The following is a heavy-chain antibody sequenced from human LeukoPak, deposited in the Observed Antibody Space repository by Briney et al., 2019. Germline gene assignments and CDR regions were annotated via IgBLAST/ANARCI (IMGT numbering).Heavy chain of an antibody. D-gene: IGHD5-24*01. CDR2: INHSGST. J-gene: IGHJ3*02. V-gene: IGHV4-38-2*02. Sequence: SETLSLTCTVSGYSITSGYNWAWIRQPPGKGLEWIGEINHSGSTNYNPSLKSRVTISVDTSKNQFSLKLSSVTAADTAVYYCARGRRWLQFRDAFDIWGQGTMVTVSS. CDR3: ARGRRWLQFRDAFDI. CDR1: GYSITSGYN.